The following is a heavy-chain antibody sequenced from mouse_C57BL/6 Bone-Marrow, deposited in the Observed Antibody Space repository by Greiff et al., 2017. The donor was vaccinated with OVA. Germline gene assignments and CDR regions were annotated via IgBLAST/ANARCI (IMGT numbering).Heavy chain of an antibody. V-gene: IGHV1-69*01. D-gene: IGHD2-3*01. Sequence: QVQLKQPGAELVMPGASVKLSCKASGYTFTSYWMHWVKQRPGQGLEWIGEIDPSDSITNYNQKFKGKSTLTVDKSSSTAYMQLSSLTSEDSSDDYCAREGYSSYFDFWGTGTTVTVSS. CDR3: AREGYSSYFDF. CDR1: GYTFTSYW. CDR2: IDPSDSIT. J-gene: IGHJ1*03.